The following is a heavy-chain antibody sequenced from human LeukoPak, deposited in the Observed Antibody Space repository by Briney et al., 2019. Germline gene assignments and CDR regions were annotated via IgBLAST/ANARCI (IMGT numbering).Heavy chain of an antibody. CDR1: GFTFSSYG. CDR3: ARGEYYYDSSGYYI. J-gene: IGHJ4*02. D-gene: IGHD3-22*01. CDR2: IWYDGSNK. Sequence: GGYLRLSCAASGFTFSSYGMHWVRQAPGKGLEWVAVIWYDGSNKYYADSVKGRFTISRDNSKNTLYLQMNSLRAEDTAVYYCARGEYYYDSSGYYIWGQGTLVTVSS. V-gene: IGHV3-33*01.